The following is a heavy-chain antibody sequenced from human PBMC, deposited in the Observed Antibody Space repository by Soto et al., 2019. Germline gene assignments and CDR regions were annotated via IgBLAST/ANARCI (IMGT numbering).Heavy chain of an antibody. J-gene: IGHJ5*02. Sequence: QVQLVQSGAEVKKPGSSVKVSCKASGGTFSSYAISWVRQAPGQGLEWMGGIIPIFGTANYAQKFQGRVTITADESTSTAYMELSSLRSEDTAVYYCARACSSTSCYGGGFRLFDPWGQGTLVTVSS. CDR2: IIPIFGTA. CDR3: ARACSSTSCYGGGFRLFDP. D-gene: IGHD2-2*01. V-gene: IGHV1-69*01. CDR1: GGTFSSYA.